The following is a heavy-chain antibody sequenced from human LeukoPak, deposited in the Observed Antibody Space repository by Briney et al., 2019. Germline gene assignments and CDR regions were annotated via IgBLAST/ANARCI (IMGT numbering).Heavy chain of an antibody. Sequence: GGSLRLSCAASGFTFSNYAMSWVRQAPGKGLEWVSIISTSGSGGATYYADSVKGRFTISRDSPKNTVYLQMDSLRAEDTAVYYCARGLYSSSPWGQGTLVTVSS. CDR3: ARGLYSSSP. J-gene: IGHJ4*02. V-gene: IGHV3-23*01. CDR1: GFTFSNYA. D-gene: IGHD6-6*01. CDR2: ISTSGSGGAT.